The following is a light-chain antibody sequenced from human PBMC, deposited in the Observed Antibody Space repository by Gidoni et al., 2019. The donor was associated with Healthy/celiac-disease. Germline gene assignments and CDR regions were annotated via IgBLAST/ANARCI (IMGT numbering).Light chain of an antibody. CDR1: SSNIGAGYD. CDR2: GNS. CDR3: QSYDSSLSGRV. J-gene: IGLJ1*01. Sequence: QSVLTQPPSVSGAPAQRVTTACTGSSSNIGAGYDVHWYQPLPGTAPKLLIYGNSNRPSGVPDRFSGSKSGTSASLAITGLQAEDEADYYCQSYDSSLSGRVFGTGTKVTVL. V-gene: IGLV1-40*01.